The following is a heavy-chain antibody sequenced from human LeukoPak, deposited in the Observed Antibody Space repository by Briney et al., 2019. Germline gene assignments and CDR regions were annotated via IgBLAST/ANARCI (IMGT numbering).Heavy chain of an antibody. Sequence: GGSLRLSCAASGFTFSNYWMSWVRQAPGKGLEWVANIKEDGSEKYYVDPVKGRFTISRDNAKNSLYLQMNSLRAEDTAVYYCARDAPSLSAAFDIWGQGTLVTVSS. CDR2: IKEDGSEK. CDR1: GFTFSNYW. CDR3: ARDAPSLSAAFDI. V-gene: IGHV3-7*01. J-gene: IGHJ3*02.